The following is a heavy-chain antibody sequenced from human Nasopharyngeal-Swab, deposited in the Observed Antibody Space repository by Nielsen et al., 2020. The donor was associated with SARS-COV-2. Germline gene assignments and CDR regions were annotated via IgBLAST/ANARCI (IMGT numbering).Heavy chain of an antibody. CDR1: GGSFSGSY. Sequence: GSLRLSYAVYGGSFSGSYWGWIRQPPGKGPEWIAEINHSGSTNYNPSLKSRVTMFMDTSKNQFSLRLKSVTAADTAVYYCAKEGATGWFDPCGQGTLVTVSS. CDR3: AKEGATGWFDP. CDR2: INHSGST. V-gene: IGHV4-34*01. J-gene: IGHJ5*02.